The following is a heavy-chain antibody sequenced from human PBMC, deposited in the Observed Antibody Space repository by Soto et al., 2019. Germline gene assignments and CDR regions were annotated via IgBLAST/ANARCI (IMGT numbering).Heavy chain of an antibody. D-gene: IGHD3-16*01. CDR2: IKQDGSET. J-gene: IGHJ4*01. CDR1: GLTFTNYW. Sequence: EVQLVESGGGLVQPGGSLRLSCAASGLTFTNYWMSWARQAPGQGLEWVDNIKQDGSETYYVDSVRGRFTISRDNAKNSLFLELHRLSDDDTALYYCASGLGAERGLWGHGTLVDVSS. CDR3: ASGLGAERGL. V-gene: IGHV3-7*01.